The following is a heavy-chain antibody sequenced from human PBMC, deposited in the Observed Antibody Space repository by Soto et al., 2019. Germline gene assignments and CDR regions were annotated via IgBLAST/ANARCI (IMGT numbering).Heavy chain of an antibody. CDR3: ARSFSDSYYDLDF. CDR1: GFTFDDYA. D-gene: IGHD1-26*01. Sequence: PGGSLRLSCAASGFTFDDYAMHWVRQAPGKGLEWVSGISWNSAGMDYADSVKDRFSISRDNAENSLYLQMNILKIEDTAFYYCARSFSDSYYDLDFWGQGTLVTVSS. J-gene: IGHJ4*02. V-gene: IGHV3-9*01. CDR2: ISWNSAGM.